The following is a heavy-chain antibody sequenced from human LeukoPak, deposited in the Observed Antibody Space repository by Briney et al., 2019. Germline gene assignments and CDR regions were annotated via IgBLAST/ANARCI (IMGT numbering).Heavy chain of an antibody. J-gene: IGHJ4*02. Sequence: GGSLRRSSAAAGFTFSSYGMYWVRHAPGKGLEWGSGIFGSGGSTHYADSVKGRFTISRDNSKNTVYLQMKSLRAEDTAVYCCAKTTTGYSSGRFPGWPVDYWGQGTLVTVSS. CDR1: GFTFSSYG. D-gene: IGHD6-19*01. CDR3: AKTTTGYSSGRFPGWPVDY. CDR2: IFGSGGST. V-gene: IGHV3-23*01.